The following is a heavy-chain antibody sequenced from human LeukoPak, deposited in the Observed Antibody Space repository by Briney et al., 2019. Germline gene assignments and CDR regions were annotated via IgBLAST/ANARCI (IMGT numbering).Heavy chain of an antibody. CDR3: ARDHSSGWKGVDY. CDR2: IYYSGST. CDR1: GCSISSSSYY. J-gene: IGHJ4*02. V-gene: IGHV4-39*07. Sequence: SETLSLTCTVSGCSISSSSYYWGWIRQPPGKGLEWIGSIYYSGSTYYNPSLKSRVTISVDTSKNQFSLKLSSVTAADTAVYYCARDHSSGWKGVDYWGQGTLVTVSS. D-gene: IGHD6-19*01.